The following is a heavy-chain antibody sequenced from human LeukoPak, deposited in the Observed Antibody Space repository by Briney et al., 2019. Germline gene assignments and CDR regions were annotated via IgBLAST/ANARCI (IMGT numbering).Heavy chain of an antibody. CDR1: GFTFSSYA. CDR3: SKDGGEYEIFAWYFVL. Sequence: AGSLSLSCVASGFTFSSYAMTWIRQAPGKGLEWVSARSGSGGSTYYVDSVKGRFTISRDNSKNTLYLQMNSLRAEDTAVYYFSKDGGEYEIFAWYFVLWGRGTLVTVSS. D-gene: IGHD4-17*01. CDR2: RSGSGGST. J-gene: IGHJ2*01. V-gene: IGHV3-23*01.